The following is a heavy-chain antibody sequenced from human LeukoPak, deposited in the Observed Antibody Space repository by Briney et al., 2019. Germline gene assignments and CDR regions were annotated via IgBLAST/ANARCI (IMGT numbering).Heavy chain of an antibody. Sequence: GGALRLSCAAPGFTFRSYSMKWGRPAPGKGVEWVSSLSSRNSYIYYADPVKGRFTISRDNAKNSLYLQMNSLRAEDTAVYYCARDSQIVVVAAYEARAVDYWGQGTLVTVSS. CDR3: ARDSQIVVVAAYEARAVDY. D-gene: IGHD2-15*01. CDR2: LSSRNSYI. J-gene: IGHJ4*02. CDR1: GFTFRSYS. V-gene: IGHV3-21*01.